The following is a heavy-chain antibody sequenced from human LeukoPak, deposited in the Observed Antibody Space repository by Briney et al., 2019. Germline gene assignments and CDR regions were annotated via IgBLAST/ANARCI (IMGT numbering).Heavy chain of an antibody. V-gene: IGHV1-69*01. J-gene: IGHJ4*02. CDR3: ARFGLGVSGYDFSDY. CDR1: GGTFSSYA. CDR2: IIPIFGTA. Sequence: SVKVSCKAPGGTFSSYAISWVRQAPGQGLEWMGGIIPIFGTANYAQKFQGRVTITADESTSTAYMELSSLRSEDTAVYYCARFGLGVSGYDFSDYWGQGTLVTVSS. D-gene: IGHD5-12*01.